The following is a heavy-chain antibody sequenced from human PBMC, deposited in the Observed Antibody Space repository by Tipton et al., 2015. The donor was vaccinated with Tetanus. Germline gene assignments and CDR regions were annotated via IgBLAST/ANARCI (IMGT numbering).Heavy chain of an antibody. CDR2: IYYSGST. CDR1: GGSISSYY. Sequence: TLSLTCTVSGGSISSYYWSWIRQPPGKGLEWIGYIYYSGSTNYNPSLKSRVTISVDTSKNQFSLKLSSVTAADTAVYYCASSLVAAGETAVDYWGQGTLVTVSS. J-gene: IGHJ4*02. V-gene: IGHV4-59*01. CDR3: ASSLVAAGETAVDY. D-gene: IGHD5-24*01.